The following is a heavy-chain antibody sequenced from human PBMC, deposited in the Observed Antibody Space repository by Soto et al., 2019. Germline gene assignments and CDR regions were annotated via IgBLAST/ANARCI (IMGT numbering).Heavy chain of an antibody. CDR1: GDSVSSNSAA. D-gene: IGHD3-10*01. V-gene: IGHV6-1*01. Sequence: SQTLSLTCTISGDSVSSNSAAWNWIRQSPSRGLEWLGRTYYRSKWYNDYAVSVKSRITINPDTSKNQFSLQLNSVTPEDTAVYYCARFFGTMVRGPGASYYYYYMDVWGKGTTVTVSS. CDR2: TYYRSKWYN. CDR3: ARFFGTMVRGPGASYYYYYMDV. J-gene: IGHJ6*03.